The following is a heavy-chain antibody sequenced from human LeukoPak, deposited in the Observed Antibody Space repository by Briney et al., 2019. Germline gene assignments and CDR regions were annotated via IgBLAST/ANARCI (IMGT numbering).Heavy chain of an antibody. CDR3: ASSSPGAGYFQH. V-gene: IGHV4-59*08. CDR1: GGSISSYY. J-gene: IGHJ1*01. CDR2: IYYSGST. Sequence: KTSETLSLTCTVSGGSISSYYWSWIRQPPGKGLEWIGYIYYSGSTNYNPSLKSRVTISVDTSKNQFSLKLSSVTAADTAVYYCASSSPGAGYFQHWGQGTLVTVSS. D-gene: IGHD3-10*01.